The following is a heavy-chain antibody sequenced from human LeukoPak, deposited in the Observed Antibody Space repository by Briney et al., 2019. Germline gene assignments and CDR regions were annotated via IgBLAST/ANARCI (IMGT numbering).Heavy chain of an antibody. V-gene: IGHV3-23*01. CDR1: GFTFSTFA. CDR2: IFPSGGEI. D-gene: IGHD2-8*02. CDR3: ATYRQVLLPFES. Sequence: GGSLRLSCAASGFTFSTFAMIWVRQPPGKGLEWVSSIFPSGGEIHYADSVRGRFTSSRDNSKSTLSLQMNSLRAEDTAIYYCATYRQVLLPFESWGQGTLVTVSS. J-gene: IGHJ4*02.